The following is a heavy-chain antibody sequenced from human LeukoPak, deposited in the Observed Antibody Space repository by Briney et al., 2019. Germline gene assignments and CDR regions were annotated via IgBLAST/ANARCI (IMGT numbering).Heavy chain of an antibody. V-gene: IGHV4-59*08. J-gene: IGHJ4*02. Sequence: SETLSLTCTVYGGSISSYYWSWIRQPPGKGLEWIGYIYYSGSTNYNPSLKSRVTISVDTSKNQFSLKLSTVTAADTAVYYCARHKYSSSWCFDYWGQGTLVTVSS. CDR2: IYYSGST. D-gene: IGHD6-13*01. CDR1: GGSISSYY. CDR3: ARHKYSSSWCFDY.